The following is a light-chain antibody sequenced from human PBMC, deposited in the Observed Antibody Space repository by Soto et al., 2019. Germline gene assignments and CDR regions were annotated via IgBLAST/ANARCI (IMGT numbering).Light chain of an antibody. J-gene: IGKJ4*01. V-gene: IGKV1-39*01. CDR2: AES. CDR3: QESITAPLT. Sequence: DIQMTQSPSSLSASVGDRVTITCRASQTINNYLNWYQQKPGKAPKLLIYAESSLQSGVPPRFSGSGSGTDFTITISSLQDEDSATYFCQESITAPLTFGGGTKVEVK. CDR1: QTINNY.